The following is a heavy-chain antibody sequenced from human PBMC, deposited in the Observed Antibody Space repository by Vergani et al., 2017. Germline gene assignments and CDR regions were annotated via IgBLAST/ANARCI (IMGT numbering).Heavy chain of an antibody. CDR1: EYSFGNYW. CDR3: AIHTTYTDS. V-gene: IGHV5-51*01. Sequence: EVELVQSGPEMRKPGASLKISCKGSEYSFGNYWIGWVRQMPGKGLEWMGIIYPADSDTRYSPSFQGQVTISADKSTSTAFLQWDSLKASDTALYYCAIHTTYTDSWGQGTLVTVSS. CDR2: IYPADSDT. D-gene: IGHD1-1*01. J-gene: IGHJ4*02.